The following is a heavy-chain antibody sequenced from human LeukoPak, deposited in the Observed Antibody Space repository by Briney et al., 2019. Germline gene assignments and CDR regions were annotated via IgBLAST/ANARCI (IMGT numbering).Heavy chain of an antibody. J-gene: IGHJ3*02. CDR3: ARTSIAARRANAFDI. CDR2: INHSGST. CDR1: GGSFSGYY. D-gene: IGHD6-6*01. Sequence: SETLSLTCAVYGGSFSGYYWSWIRQPPGKGLEWIGEINHSGSTNYNPSLKSRATISVDRSKNQFSLKLSSVTAADTAVYYCARTSIAARRANAFDIWGQGTMVTVSS. V-gene: IGHV4-34*01.